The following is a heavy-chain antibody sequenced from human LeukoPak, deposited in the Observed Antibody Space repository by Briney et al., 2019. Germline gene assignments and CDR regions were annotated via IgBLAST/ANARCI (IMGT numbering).Heavy chain of an antibody. CDR1: GFIFSNYS. Sequence: GGSLRLSCAASGFIFSNYSMSWVRQAPGKGLEWVSYISSSSSTIYYADSVESRFTISRDNAKNSLYLQMNSLRAEDTAVYYCATALRGTTDYWGQGTLVTVSS. CDR3: ATALRGTTDY. J-gene: IGHJ4*02. V-gene: IGHV3-48*04. CDR2: ISSSSSTI. D-gene: IGHD2-2*01.